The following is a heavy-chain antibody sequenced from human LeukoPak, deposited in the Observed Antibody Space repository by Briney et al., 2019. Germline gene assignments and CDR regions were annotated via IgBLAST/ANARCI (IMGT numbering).Heavy chain of an antibody. D-gene: IGHD3-9*01. CDR3: ARGVRDFDWLFDY. CDR1: GFTFSSYS. V-gene: IGHV3-21*01. CDR2: ISSSSSYI. J-gene: IGHJ4*02. Sequence: PGESLRLSCAASGFTFSSYSMNWVRQAPGKGLEWVSSISSSSSYIYYADSVKGRFTISRDNAKNSLYLQMNSLRAEDTAVYYCARGVRDFDWLFDYWGQGTLVTVSS.